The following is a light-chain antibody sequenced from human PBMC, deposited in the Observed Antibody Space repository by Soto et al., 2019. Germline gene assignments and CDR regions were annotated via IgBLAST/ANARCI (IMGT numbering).Light chain of an antibody. V-gene: IGKV3-15*01. J-gene: IGKJ1*01. CDR3: QQYDNWPQT. CDR2: GAS. CDR1: QSVSSN. Sequence: IRMTQSPATLSVSKGERATLSCRASQSVSSNLAWYQQKPGQAPRLLIYGASTRATGIPARFSGTGSGTDFTLTVSSLQSEDFAVYYCQQYDNWPQTFGQRSKADVK.